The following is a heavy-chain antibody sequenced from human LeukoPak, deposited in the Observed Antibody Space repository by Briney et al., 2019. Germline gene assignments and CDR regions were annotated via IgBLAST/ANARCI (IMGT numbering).Heavy chain of an antibody. CDR3: ARDINRYYYGSGSPSDY. Sequence: GGSLRLSCAASGFTFDDYGMSWVRQAPGKGLEWVSGINWNGGSTGYADSVKGRFTISRDNAKNSLYLQMNSLRAEDTALYYCARDINRYYYGSGSPSDYWGQGTLVTVSS. J-gene: IGHJ4*02. CDR1: GFTFDDYG. D-gene: IGHD3-10*01. CDR2: INWNGGST. V-gene: IGHV3-20*04.